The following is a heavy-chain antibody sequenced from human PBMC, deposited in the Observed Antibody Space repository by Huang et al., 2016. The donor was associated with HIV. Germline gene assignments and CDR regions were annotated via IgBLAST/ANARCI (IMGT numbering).Heavy chain of an antibody. CDR1: GDTFLRYD. D-gene: IGHD6-19*01. Sequence: QVRLVQSGAEVKKPGASLKVSCKADGDTFLRYDISWVRQAPGQGLGWVGRIRVDVGETRYAKRFQGRLTMTRDTSTSTAVYYCARDREFSSGWGWAGYYLDYWGQGTPVLVSS. J-gene: IGHJ4*02. CDR2: IRVDVGET. CDR3: GYYLDY. V-gene: IGHV1-18*04.